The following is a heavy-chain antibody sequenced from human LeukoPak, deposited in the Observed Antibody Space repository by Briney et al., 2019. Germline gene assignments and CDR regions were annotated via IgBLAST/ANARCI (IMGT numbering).Heavy chain of an antibody. CDR2: IYYSGST. Sequence: PSETLSLTCTVSGGSISSGGYYWSWIRQHPGKGLEWIGYIYYSGSTYYNPSLKSRVTISVDTSKNQFSLKLSSVTAADTAVYYCARAGGGYDPIDYWGQGTLVTVS. D-gene: IGHD5-12*01. CDR3: ARAGGGYDPIDY. J-gene: IGHJ4*02. V-gene: IGHV4-31*03. CDR1: GGSISSGGYY.